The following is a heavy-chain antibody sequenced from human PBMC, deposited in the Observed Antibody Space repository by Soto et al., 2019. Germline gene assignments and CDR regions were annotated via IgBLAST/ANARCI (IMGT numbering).Heavy chain of an antibody. CDR2: IRSRTDGGTT. Sequence: GGSLRLSCAASGFTVSDAWMTWVRQAPGKGLEWVGRIRSRTDGGTTDYAAPVKGRFTISRDDSKNILYLQMNSLKAEDTALYYCTESLAYWGQGALVTVSS. V-gene: IGHV3-15*01. D-gene: IGHD3-16*01. J-gene: IGHJ4*02. CDR3: TESLAY. CDR1: GFTVSDAW.